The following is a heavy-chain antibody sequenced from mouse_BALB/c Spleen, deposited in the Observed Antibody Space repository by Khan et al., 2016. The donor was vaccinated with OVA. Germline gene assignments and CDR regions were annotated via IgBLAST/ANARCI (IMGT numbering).Heavy chain of an antibody. CDR1: GYTFTDFL. V-gene: IGHV1-77*01. J-gene: IGHJ3*01. CDR2: IYPGSGYI. CDR3: ARAGYGGFAH. Sequence: QVQLLQPGPELVKPGASVKMSCKASGYTFTDFLISWLTQRPGQGLEWIGEIYPGSGYIYYNEKLKGKATLTSDKSSNTAYMQPSSRTSDASAVYFCARAGYGGFAHWGQGTLVTVSA. D-gene: IGHD3-2*02.